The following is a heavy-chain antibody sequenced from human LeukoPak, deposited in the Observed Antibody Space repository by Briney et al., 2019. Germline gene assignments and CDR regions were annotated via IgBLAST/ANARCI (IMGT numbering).Heavy chain of an antibody. CDR1: GFTFSSYG. D-gene: IGHD6-19*01. CDR2: IWYDGSNK. Sequence: PGGSLRLSCAASGFTFSSYGMHWVRQAPGKGLEWVAVIWYDGSNKYYADSVKGRFTISRDNSKNTLYLQMNSLRAEDTAVYYCARAEQWLDAFDIWGQGTMVTVSS. J-gene: IGHJ3*02. CDR3: ARAEQWLDAFDI. V-gene: IGHV3-33*08.